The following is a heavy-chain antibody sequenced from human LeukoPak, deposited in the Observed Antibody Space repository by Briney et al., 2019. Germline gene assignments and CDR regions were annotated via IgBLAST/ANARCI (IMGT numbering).Heavy chain of an antibody. V-gene: IGHV3-23*01. CDR3: AKEDFYESSGYPPFDY. Sequence: GGSLTLSCAASGFTFSSYAMSWVRQAPAKGLEGVSSISGSDGRTNYADSVKGRFTISRDNSKNTLYLQMNSLRADDTAVYYCAKEDFYESSGYPPFDYWGQGTLVTVSS. CDR2: ISGSDGRT. CDR1: GFTFSSYA. J-gene: IGHJ4*02. D-gene: IGHD3-22*01.